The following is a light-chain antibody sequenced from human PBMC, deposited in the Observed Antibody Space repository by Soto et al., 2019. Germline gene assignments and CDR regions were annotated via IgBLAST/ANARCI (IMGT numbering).Light chain of an antibody. CDR1: SSNIGANS. J-gene: IGLJ1*01. Sequence: QSVLTQPPSASGAPGQTVTISCSGSSSNIGANSVNWYQQVPGKAPKFLISSNNQRPSGVPDRFSGSKSGTSASLAISGLQSEDGADYYCAAWDDTLDVFYVFGSGTKLTVL. CDR2: SNN. V-gene: IGLV1-44*01. CDR3: AAWDDTLDVFYV.